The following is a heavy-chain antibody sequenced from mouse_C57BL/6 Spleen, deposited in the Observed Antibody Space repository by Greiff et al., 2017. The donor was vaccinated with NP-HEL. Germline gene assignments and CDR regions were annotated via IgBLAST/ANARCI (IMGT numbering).Heavy chain of an antibody. V-gene: IGHV1-59*01. CDR2: IDPSDSYT. CDR3: ARRDPYYAMDY. J-gene: IGHJ4*01. CDR1: GYTFTSYW. Sequence: VQLQQPGAELVRPGTSVKLSCKASGYTFTSYWMHWVKQRPGQGLEWIGVIDPSDSYTNYNQKFKGKATLTVDTSSSTAYMQLSSLTSEDSAVYYCARRDPYYAMDYWGQGTSVTVSS.